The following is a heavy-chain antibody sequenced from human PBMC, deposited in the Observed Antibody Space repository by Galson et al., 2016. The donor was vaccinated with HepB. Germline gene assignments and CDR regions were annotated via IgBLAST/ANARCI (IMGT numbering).Heavy chain of an antibody. Sequence: SLRLSCAVSGFTFSSYGMHWVRQAPGKGLEWVAVISYDGSNKFYADSVKGRFTISRDNSKNTLYLQMNSLRAEDTAVYYCATTYYYERGFDYWGQGTLVTVSS. D-gene: IGHD3-22*01. V-gene: IGHV3-30*03. CDR2: ISYDGSNK. CDR1: GFTFSSYG. CDR3: ATTYYYERGFDY. J-gene: IGHJ4*02.